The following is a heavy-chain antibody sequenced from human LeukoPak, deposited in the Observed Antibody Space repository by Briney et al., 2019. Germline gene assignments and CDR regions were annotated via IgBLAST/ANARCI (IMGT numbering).Heavy chain of an antibody. CDR1: GGSFSDYY. CDR3: ARGRVSSSTWYSTYYYYFYMDV. Sequence: SETLSLTCSVSGGSFSDYYWSWIRHSAGKGLEWIGRVYSRGSTIYNPSLRSRLTMSLDTSNNQFSLRLRSVTAADTAVYFCARGRVSSSTWYSTYYYYFYMDVWGKGTTVTVSS. V-gene: IGHV4-4*07. D-gene: IGHD1-1*01. J-gene: IGHJ6*03. CDR2: VYSRGST.